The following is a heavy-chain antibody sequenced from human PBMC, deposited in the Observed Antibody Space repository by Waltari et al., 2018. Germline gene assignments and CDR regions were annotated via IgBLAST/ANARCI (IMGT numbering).Heavy chain of an antibody. CDR3: AKEDRVVTVGYFQH. V-gene: IGHV3-23*04. CDR2: ISCSVGST. CDR1: GFTFSSYA. J-gene: IGHJ1*01. D-gene: IGHD3-3*01. Sequence: EVQLVESGGGLVQPGGSLRLSCAASGFTFSSYAMSWVRKAPGKGQEWVSAISCSVGSTYYADAVKGRFTISRDNSKNTLYRQMNSLRAEYTAVYYCAKEDRVVTVGYFQHWGQGTLVTVSS.